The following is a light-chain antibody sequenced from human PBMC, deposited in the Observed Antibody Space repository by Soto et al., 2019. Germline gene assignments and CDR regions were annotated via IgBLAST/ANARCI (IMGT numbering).Light chain of an antibody. CDR1: QGINTS. J-gene: IGKJ5*01. CDR3: QQRKSYPFT. V-gene: IGKV1-9*01. Sequence: DIQLTQSPSFLPASVGDRVTITCRASQGINTSLAWYQQKPGKAPKLLIFAPSTLQDGVPSRFSGSGSGTEFTVTITILQLEDFATYYWQQRKSYPFTFGQGTRLEIK. CDR2: APS.